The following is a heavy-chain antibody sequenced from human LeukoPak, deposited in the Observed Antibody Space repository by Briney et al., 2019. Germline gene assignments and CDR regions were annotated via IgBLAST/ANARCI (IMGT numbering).Heavy chain of an antibody. Sequence: PGGSLRLSCAASGFTFSSYAMHWVRQAPGKGLEWVAVISYDGSNKYYADSVKGRFTISRDNSKNTLYLQMNSLRAEDTAVYYCARGDTAMEFDYWGRGTLVTVSS. J-gene: IGHJ4*02. CDR3: ARGDTAMEFDY. CDR1: GFTFSSYA. V-gene: IGHV3-30-3*01. D-gene: IGHD5-18*01. CDR2: ISYDGSNK.